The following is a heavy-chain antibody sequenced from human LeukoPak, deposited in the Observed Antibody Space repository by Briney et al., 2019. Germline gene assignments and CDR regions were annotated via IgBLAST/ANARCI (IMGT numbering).Heavy chain of an antibody. V-gene: IGHV1-18*01. CDR3: ARTPGGTYLFDY. CDR2: ISAYSGKT. Sequence: GASVKVSCKASGYTFSNYGITWVRQAPGQGLEWMGWISAYSGKTNSAQKLQGRVTFTTDTSTSTAYMELRSLRSEDTAVYYCARTPGGTYLFDYWGQGTLVTVSS. J-gene: IGHJ4*02. CDR1: GYTFSNYG. D-gene: IGHD3-16*01.